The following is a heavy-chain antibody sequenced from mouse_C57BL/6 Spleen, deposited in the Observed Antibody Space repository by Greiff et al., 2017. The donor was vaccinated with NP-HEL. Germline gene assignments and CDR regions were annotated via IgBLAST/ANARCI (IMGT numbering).Heavy chain of an antibody. CDR3: ARDGSSSSFAY. CDR2: IYPGSGST. V-gene: IGHV1-55*01. D-gene: IGHD1-1*01. J-gene: IGHJ3*01. Sequence: QVQLKESGAELVKPGASVKMSCKASGYTFTSYWITWVKQRPGQGLEWIGDIYPGSGSTNYNEKFKSKATLTVDTSSSTAYMQLSSLTSEDSAVYYCARDGSSSSFAYWGQGTLVTVSA. CDR1: GYTFTSYW.